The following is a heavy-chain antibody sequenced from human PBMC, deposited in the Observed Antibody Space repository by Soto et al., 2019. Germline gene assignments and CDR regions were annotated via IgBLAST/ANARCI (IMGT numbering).Heavy chain of an antibody. J-gene: IGHJ6*02. CDR1: GGSFSGNY. CDR2: FSDSGST. CDR3: ARGNFYYGMDV. Sequence: QVHLQQWGAGLLKPSETLSLICAVSGGSFSGNYWTWIRQPPGKGLEWIGEFSDSGSTNYNPSLKSRVTISEDMLKSQFSLKLSSVTAADTAVYYCARGNFYYGMDVWGQGTTVTVSS. V-gene: IGHV4-34*01.